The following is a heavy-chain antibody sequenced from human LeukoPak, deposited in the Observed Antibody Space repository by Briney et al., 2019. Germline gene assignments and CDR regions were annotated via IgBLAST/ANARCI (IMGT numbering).Heavy chain of an antibody. CDR1: GITLSNYG. CDR3: AKRGVVIRVILVGFHKEAYYFDS. D-gene: IGHD3-22*01. Sequence: GGSLRLSCRVSGITLSNYGMSWVRQAPGKGLEWVAGISCSGGSTKYADSVKGRFTISRDNPKNTLYLQMTSLRAEDTAVYFCAKRGVVIRVILVGFHKEAYYFDSWGQGALVTVSS. V-gene: IGHV3-23*01. CDR2: ISCSGGST. J-gene: IGHJ4*02.